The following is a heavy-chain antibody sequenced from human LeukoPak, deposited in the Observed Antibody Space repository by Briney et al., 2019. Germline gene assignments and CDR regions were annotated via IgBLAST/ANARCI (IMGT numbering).Heavy chain of an antibody. D-gene: IGHD1-1*01. CDR2: IKRDGSEK. V-gene: IGHV3-7*01. Sequence: GGSLRLSCAASGFTFSNCWMSWVRQAPGKGLEWVANIKRDGSEKYYVDSVKGRFTISRDNAKNSLYLQMNSLRVEDTAVYYCARDGPLTTEAYWGQGTLVTVSS. CDR1: GFTFSNCW. J-gene: IGHJ4*02. CDR3: ARDGPLTTEAY.